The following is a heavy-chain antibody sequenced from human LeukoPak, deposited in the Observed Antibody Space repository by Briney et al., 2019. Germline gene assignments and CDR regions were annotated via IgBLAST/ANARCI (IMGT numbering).Heavy chain of an antibody. CDR1: GFTFSSYG. CDR2: IWYDGSNK. V-gene: IGHV3-33*01. CDR3: ARVEFDLQDVFDY. J-gene: IGHJ4*02. Sequence: GSLRLSCAASGFTFSSYGMHWVRQAPGKGLEWVAVIWYDGSNKYYADSVKGRFTISRDNSKNTLYLQMNSLRAEDTAVYYCARVEFDLQDVFDYWGQGTLVTVSS. D-gene: IGHD3-9*01.